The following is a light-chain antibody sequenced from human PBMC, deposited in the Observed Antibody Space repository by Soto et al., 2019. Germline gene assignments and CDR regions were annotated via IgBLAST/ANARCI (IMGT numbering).Light chain of an antibody. CDR1: QSVSSN. Sequence: EIVMTQSPATLSVSPGERATLSCRASQSVSSNLAWYQQKPGQAPRLLVYGASTRATGIPARSSGSGSGTEFTLTISSLQSEDFAVYYCQHYNNWPLTFGGGTKVDIK. CDR2: GAS. CDR3: QHYNNWPLT. J-gene: IGKJ4*01. V-gene: IGKV3-15*01.